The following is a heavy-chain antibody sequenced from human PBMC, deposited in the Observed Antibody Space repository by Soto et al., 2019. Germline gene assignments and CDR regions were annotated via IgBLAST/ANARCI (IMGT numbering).Heavy chain of an antibody. CDR2: ISYDGSNK. J-gene: IGHJ6*02. V-gene: IGHV3-30-3*01. D-gene: IGHD2-15*01. Sequence: QVQLVESGGGVVQPGRSLRLSCAASGFTFSSYAMHWVRQAPGKGLEWVAVISYDGSNKYYADSVKGRFTIPRDNSKNTLYLQMNSLRAEDTAVYYCARDFVVVVAATFGYYYGMDVWGQGTTVTVSS. CDR3: ARDFVVVVAATFGYYYGMDV. CDR1: GFTFSSYA.